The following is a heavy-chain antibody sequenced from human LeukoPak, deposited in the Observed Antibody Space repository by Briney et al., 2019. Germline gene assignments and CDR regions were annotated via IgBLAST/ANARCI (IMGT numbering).Heavy chain of an antibody. J-gene: IGHJ4*02. V-gene: IGHV3-30*02. CDR2: IRYDGSNK. D-gene: IGHD3-10*01. Sequence: GGSLRLSCAASGFTFSSYGVHWVRQAPGKGLEWGAFIRYDGSNKYYADSVKGRFTISRDNSKNTLYLQMNSLRAEDTAVYYCAKWAIWFGELLPGNFDYWGQGTLVTVSS. CDR1: GFTFSSYG. CDR3: AKWAIWFGELLPGNFDY.